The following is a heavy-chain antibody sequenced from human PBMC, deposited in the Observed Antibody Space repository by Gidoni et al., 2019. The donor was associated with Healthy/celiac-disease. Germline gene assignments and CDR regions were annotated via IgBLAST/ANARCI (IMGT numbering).Heavy chain of an antibody. CDR1: GFPFSSYD. CDR2: MGTAGDT. J-gene: IGHJ1*01. V-gene: IGHV3-13*01. CDR3: ARGGRGSSIVVVPAAYRPTNFQH. D-gene: IGHD2-2*01. Sequence: EVQLVESGGGLVQPGGSLRLSCAASGFPFSSYDMHWVRQATGKGLEWVSAMGTAGDTYYPGSVKGRFTISRENAKNSLYLQMNSLRAGDTAVYYCARGGRGSSIVVVPAAYRPTNFQHWGQGTLVTVSS.